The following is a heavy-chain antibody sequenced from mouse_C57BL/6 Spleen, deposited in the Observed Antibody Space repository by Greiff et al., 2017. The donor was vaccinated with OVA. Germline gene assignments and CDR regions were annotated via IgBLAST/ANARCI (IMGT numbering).Heavy chain of an antibody. V-gene: IGHV1-50*01. D-gene: IGHD1-1*01. Sequence: QVQLQQPGAELVKPGASVKLSCKASGYTFTSYWMQWVKQRPGQGLEWIGEIDPSDSYTNYNQKFKGKATLTVDTSSSTAYMQLNSLTSEDSAVYFCARRFGTTVVALYYYAMDYWGQGTSVTVSS. CDR1: GYTFTSYW. J-gene: IGHJ4*01. CDR2: IDPSDSYT. CDR3: ARRFGTTVVALYYYAMDY.